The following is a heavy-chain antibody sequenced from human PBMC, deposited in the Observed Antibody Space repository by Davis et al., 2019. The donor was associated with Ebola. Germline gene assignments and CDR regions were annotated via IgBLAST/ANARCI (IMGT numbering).Heavy chain of an antibody. Sequence: PGGSLRLSCAASGFTFSSYGINWVRQAPGKGLEWVANIKQDGSEKYYVDSVKGRFTISRDNAKNSLYLQMNSLRAEDTAVYYCARVGSGWDGTPHYYYYMDVWGKGTTVTVSS. V-gene: IGHV3-7*03. D-gene: IGHD6-19*01. CDR1: GFTFSSYG. CDR3: ARVGSGWDGTPHYYYYMDV. J-gene: IGHJ6*03. CDR2: IKQDGSEK.